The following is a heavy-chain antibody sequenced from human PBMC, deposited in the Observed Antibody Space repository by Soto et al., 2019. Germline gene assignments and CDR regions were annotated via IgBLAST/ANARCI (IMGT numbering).Heavy chain of an antibody. J-gene: IGHJ6*02. D-gene: IGHD1-26*01. V-gene: IGHV1-69*12. Sequence: QVQLVQSGAEVKKPGSSVKVSCKASGGTSNSYAISWVRQAPGQGLEWMGGIIPIFGTADYAQKFQGRVTITADESTSTAYMELSSLRSEDTAMYYCARHPVSGSYAYYYGMDVWGQGTTVTVSS. CDR3: ARHPVSGSYAYYYGMDV. CDR2: IIPIFGTA. CDR1: GGTSNSYA.